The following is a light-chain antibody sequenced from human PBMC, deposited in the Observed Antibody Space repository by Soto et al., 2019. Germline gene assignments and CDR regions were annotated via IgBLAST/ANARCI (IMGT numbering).Light chain of an antibody. CDR1: SSNIGNNL. CDR2: SNN. Sequence: QAVVTQPPSASGTPGQRVTISCSGSSSNIGNNLVNWYQQLPGAAPKLLIHSNNQRPSGVPDRFSGSKSGTSASLAISGLQSEDEADYYCVAWDDSLTGSWVFGGGTKLTVL. CDR3: VAWDDSLTGSWV. V-gene: IGLV1-44*01. J-gene: IGLJ3*02.